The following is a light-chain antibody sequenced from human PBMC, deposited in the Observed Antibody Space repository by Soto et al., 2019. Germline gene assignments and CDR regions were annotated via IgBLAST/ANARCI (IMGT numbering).Light chain of an antibody. CDR1: ESISGYS. Sequence: EIELTQSPGTLSLSPGERATLSCRASESISGYSLAWYQQRPGQAPRLLIFGASNRATGIPDRFSGSGSGTDFSLSIRGLEPEAFAVYYCQHYGGSPLFTFGPGTKVDI. CDR3: QHYGGSPLFT. J-gene: IGKJ3*01. V-gene: IGKV3-20*01. CDR2: GAS.